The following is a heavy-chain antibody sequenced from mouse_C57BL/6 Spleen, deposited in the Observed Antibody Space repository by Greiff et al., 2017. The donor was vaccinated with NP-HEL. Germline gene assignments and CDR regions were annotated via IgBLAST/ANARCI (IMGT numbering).Heavy chain of an antibody. Sequence: VQLQQSGAELVRPGASVTLSCKASGYTFTDYEMHWVKQTPVHGLEWIGAIDPETGGTAYNQKFKGKAILTADKSSSTAYMELRSLTSEDSAVYYCTRTGLLLRGDYAMDYWGQGTSVTVSS. CDR3: TRTGLLLRGDYAMDY. CDR1: GYTFTDYE. V-gene: IGHV1-15*01. CDR2: IDPETGGT. D-gene: IGHD1-1*01. J-gene: IGHJ4*01.